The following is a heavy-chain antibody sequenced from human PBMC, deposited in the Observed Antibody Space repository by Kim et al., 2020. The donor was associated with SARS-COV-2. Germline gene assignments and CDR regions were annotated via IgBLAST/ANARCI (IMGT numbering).Heavy chain of an antibody. Sequence: YYVDSVKGRFTISRDNAKNSLYLQMNSLRAEDTAVYYCASEGYGDYDTLAWGQGTLVTVSS. D-gene: IGHD4-17*01. J-gene: IGHJ5*02. CDR3: ASEGYGDYDTLA. V-gene: IGHV3-7*01.